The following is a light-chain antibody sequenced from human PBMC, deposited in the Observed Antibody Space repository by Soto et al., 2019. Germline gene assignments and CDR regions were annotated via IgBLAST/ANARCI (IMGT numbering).Light chain of an antibody. V-gene: IGLV1-44*01. CDR3: APWAASLTVRYV. Sequence: QSMLTQPPSASGTPGQRVTISCSGRRYNIGSNTVNWYQQLPGTAPKLLIYSNNHRPSGVPDRFSGSTSGPSASLAISGLQSEFDAVYYCAPWAASLTVRYVFATVTKVTVL. CDR1: RYNIGSNT. J-gene: IGLJ1*01. CDR2: SNN.